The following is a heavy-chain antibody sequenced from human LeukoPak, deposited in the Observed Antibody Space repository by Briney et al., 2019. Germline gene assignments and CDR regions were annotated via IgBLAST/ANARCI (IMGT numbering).Heavy chain of an antibody. V-gene: IGHV4-38-2*02. CDR3: ARSELNDYSRY. CDR1: GYSISSGYQ. Sequence: KTSETLSLTCSVSGYSISSGYQWGWIRQSPGKGLEWLGSINYSGSTYDNRSLKSRVTLSIDTSKNQFSLNVRAVTAADTAMYYCARSELNDYSRYWGQGILVIVSS. D-gene: IGHD4-11*01. J-gene: IGHJ4*02. CDR2: INYSGST.